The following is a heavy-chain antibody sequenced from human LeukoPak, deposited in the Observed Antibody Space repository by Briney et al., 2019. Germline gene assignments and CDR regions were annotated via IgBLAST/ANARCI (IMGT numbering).Heavy chain of an antibody. D-gene: IGHD1-1*01. J-gene: IGHJ6*03. CDR1: GYTFTGYY. CDR3: ARDPGATGTQSYYMDV. V-gene: IGHV1-2*02. Sequence: ASVKVSCKASGYTFTGYYMHWVRQAPGQGLEWMGWINPNSGGTNYAQKFQGRVTMTRDTSISTAYMELSRLTSDDTAVYYCARDPGATGTQSYYMDVWGKGTTVTVSS. CDR2: INPNSGGT.